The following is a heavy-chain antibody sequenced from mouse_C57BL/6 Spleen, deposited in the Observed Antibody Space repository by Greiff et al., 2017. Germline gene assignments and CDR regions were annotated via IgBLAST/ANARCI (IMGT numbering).Heavy chain of an antibody. V-gene: IGHV1-82*01. CDR1: GYALSSSW. J-gene: IGHJ4*01. D-gene: IGHD3-2*02. CDR3: ARDSSGAMDY. CDR2: IYPGAGDT. Sequence: QVQLQQSGPELVKPGASVKISCKASGYALSSSWMNWVKQRPGKGLEWIGRIYPGAGDTNYNGKFKGKATLTADKSSSTAYMQISSLTSEDSAVYFCARDSSGAMDYWGQGTSVTFSS.